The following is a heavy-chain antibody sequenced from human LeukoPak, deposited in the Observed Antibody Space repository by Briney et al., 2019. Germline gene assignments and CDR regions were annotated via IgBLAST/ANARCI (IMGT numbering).Heavy chain of an antibody. CDR3: ATRAAGPDYYFDN. V-gene: IGHV3-30-3*01. CDR1: GFTFSTYP. CDR2: ISHDGSNR. D-gene: IGHD6-13*01. J-gene: IGHJ4*02. Sequence: PGRSLRLSCAASGFTFSTYPMHWVRQAPGQGLECVAVISHDGSNRDYADSVQGRFTISRDNSKNTLYLQMNSLRAEDTAVYYCATRAAGPDYYFDNWGQGSLVTVSS.